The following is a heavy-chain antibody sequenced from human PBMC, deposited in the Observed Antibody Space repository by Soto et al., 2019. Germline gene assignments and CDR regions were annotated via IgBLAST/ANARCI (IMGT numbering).Heavy chain of an antibody. Sequence: QVQLVESGGGVVQPGRCLRLSCAASGFNFSSYVMHWVRQAPGKGLEWVAVIWYDGGNKYYADSVKGRFTISRDNSKNTLYLQMNSLRAEDTAVYYCARDGQWLPRDGLRSSYYFDYWGQGTLVTVSS. J-gene: IGHJ4*02. CDR1: GFNFSSYV. V-gene: IGHV3-33*01. CDR3: ARDGQWLPRDGLRSSYYFDY. CDR2: IWYDGGNK. D-gene: IGHD6-19*01.